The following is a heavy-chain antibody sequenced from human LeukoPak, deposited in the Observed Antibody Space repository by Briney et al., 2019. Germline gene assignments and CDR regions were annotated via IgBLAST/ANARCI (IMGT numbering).Heavy chain of an antibody. Sequence: SGGSLRLSCAASGFTFSNYHMNWVRQAPGKGLEWVAVISYDGSNKYYADSVKGRFTISRDNSRNTLYLQMNSLRAEDTAVYYCARDPGSRGRYFDYWGQGTLVTVSS. V-gene: IGHV3-30*03. J-gene: IGHJ4*02. CDR1: GFTFSNYH. CDR3: ARDPGSRGRYFDY. D-gene: IGHD1-26*01. CDR2: ISYDGSNK.